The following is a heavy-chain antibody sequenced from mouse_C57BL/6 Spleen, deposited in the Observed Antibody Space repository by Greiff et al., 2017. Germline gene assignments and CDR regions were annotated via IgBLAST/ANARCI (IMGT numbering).Heavy chain of an antibody. V-gene: IGHV1-42*01. D-gene: IGHD4-1*01. CDR1: GYSFTGYY. J-gene: IGHJ4*01. Sequence: VQLQQSGPELVKPGASVKISCKASGYSFTGYYMNWVKQSPEKSLEWIGEINPSTGGTTYNQTFKAKATLTVDKSSSTAYMQLKSLTSEYSAVYYCARSGNWVYYYAMDYWGQGTSVTVSS. CDR3: ARSGNWVYYYAMDY. CDR2: INPSTGGT.